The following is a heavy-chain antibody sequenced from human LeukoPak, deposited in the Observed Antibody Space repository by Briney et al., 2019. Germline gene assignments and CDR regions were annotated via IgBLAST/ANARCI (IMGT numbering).Heavy chain of an antibody. CDR2: ISGSGGST. Sequence: AGGSLRLSCAASGFTFSSYAMSWVRQAPGKGLEWVSAISGSGGSTYYADSVKGRFTISRDNSKNTLYLQMNSLRAEDTAVYYCAKSGWFGELLYWFDPWGQGTLVTVSS. V-gene: IGHV3-23*01. D-gene: IGHD3-10*01. J-gene: IGHJ5*02. CDR1: GFTFSSYA. CDR3: AKSGWFGELLYWFDP.